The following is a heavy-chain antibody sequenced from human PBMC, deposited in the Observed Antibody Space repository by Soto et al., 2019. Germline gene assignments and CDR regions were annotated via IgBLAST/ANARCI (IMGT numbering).Heavy chain of an antibody. CDR1: GGSISSGDYY. Sequence: QVQLQESGPGLVKPSQTLSLTCTVSGGSISSGDYYWSWLRQPPGKGLEWIANIYSSGTTNYNPSLRSRLTISMDTSRNQFSLKLSSVIVADTAVYYCARAPTYYYDVTDSLHVFDIWGQGTMVTVSS. J-gene: IGHJ3*02. CDR3: ARAPTYYYDVTDSLHVFDI. CDR2: IYSSGTT. D-gene: IGHD3-22*01. V-gene: IGHV4-30-4*01.